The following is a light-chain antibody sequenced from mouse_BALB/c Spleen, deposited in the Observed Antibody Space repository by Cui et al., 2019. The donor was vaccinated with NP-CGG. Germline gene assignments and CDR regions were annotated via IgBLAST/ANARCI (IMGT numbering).Light chain of an antibody. Sequence: VVPDASALTTSPGETVTLTCRSSIGAVTTSNYANWVQEKPDHLFTGLIGGTNNRAPGVPARFSGSLIGDKAALTITGAQTEDEAIYFCALWYSNHWVFGGGTKLTVL. V-gene: IGLV1*01. CDR1: IGAVTTSNY. CDR3: ALWYSNHWV. CDR2: GTN. J-gene: IGLJ1*01.